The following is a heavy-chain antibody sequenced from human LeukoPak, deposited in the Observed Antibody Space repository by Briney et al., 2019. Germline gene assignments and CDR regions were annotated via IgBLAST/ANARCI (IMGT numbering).Heavy chain of an antibody. CDR2: MYYSGST. D-gene: IGHD2-2*01. CDR3: ARGYVNFDY. Sequence: SETLSLTCTVSGGSISRNYWSWTRQPPGKGLEWIGYMYYSGSTNYNPSLKSRVSISLDTSKNQFSLKLSSVTAADTAVYYCARGYVNFDYWGQGTLVTVSS. V-gene: IGHV4-59*01. CDR1: GGSISRNY. J-gene: IGHJ4*02.